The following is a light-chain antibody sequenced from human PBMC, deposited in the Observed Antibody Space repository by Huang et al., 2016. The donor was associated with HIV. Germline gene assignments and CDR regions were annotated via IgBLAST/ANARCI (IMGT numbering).Light chain of an antibody. CDR3: HQYNKWHS. J-gene: IGKJ2*01. V-gene: IGKV3-15*01. Sequence: EIVLTQSPATLSVSPGERVTLSCRASQSIRSNLAWFQQKPGQAPSLLIYEGSTRATGVPARFSGRASGTAFTLTISSLQSEDLAVYFCHQYNKWHSFGQGTKLDI. CDR2: EGS. CDR1: QSIRSN.